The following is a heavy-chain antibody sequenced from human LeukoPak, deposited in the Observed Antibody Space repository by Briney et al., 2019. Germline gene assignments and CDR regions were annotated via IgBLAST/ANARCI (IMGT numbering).Heavy chain of an antibody. CDR3: ARGVSRGAFDI. CDR1: GGTFSSYA. Sequence: SVKVSCKASGGTFSSYAISWVRQAPGQGLEWMGRIIPILGIANYAQKFQGRVTITADKSTSTAYMELSSLRSEDTAVYYCARGVSRGAFDIWGQGTVVTVSS. J-gene: IGHJ3*02. CDR2: IIPILGIA. D-gene: IGHD6-13*01. V-gene: IGHV1-69*04.